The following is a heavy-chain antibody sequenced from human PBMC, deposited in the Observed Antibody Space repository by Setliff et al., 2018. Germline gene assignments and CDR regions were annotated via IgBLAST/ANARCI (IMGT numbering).Heavy chain of an antibody. CDR2: IYTSGST. J-gene: IGHJ6*02. CDR1: GGSISSGSYY. V-gene: IGHV4-61*02. Sequence: PSETLSLTCTVSGGSISSGSYYWSWIRQPAGKELEWIGRIYTSGSTNYNPSLKSRVTISVDTSKNQFSLKLSSVTAADTAVYYCARGRGYSYGSTFHYYYGMDVWGQGTTVTVS. CDR3: ARGRGYSYGSTFHYYYGMDV. D-gene: IGHD5-18*01.